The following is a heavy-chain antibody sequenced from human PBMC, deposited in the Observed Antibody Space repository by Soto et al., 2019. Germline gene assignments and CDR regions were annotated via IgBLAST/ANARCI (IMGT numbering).Heavy chain of an antibody. CDR3: ARRFTVTLTGVDWFDP. D-gene: IGHD4-17*01. CDR1: GGTFSSYA. Sequence: QVQLVQSGAEVKKPGSSVKVSCKASGGTFSSYAISWVRQAPGQGLEWMGGITPIFGTANYAQRFQGRVTITADEPTSTAYMELSSLRSEDTAVYYCARRFTVTLTGVDWFDPWGQGTLVTVSS. J-gene: IGHJ5*02. CDR2: ITPIFGTA. V-gene: IGHV1-69*01.